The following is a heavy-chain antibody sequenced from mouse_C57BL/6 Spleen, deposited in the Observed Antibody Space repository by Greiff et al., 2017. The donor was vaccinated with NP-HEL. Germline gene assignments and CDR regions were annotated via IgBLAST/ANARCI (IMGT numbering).Heavy chain of an antibody. Sequence: VQLKQSGTELVKPGASVKLSCKASGYTFTSYWMHWVKQRPGQGLEWIGNINPSNGGTNYNEKFKSKATLTVDKSSSTAYMQLRSLTSEDSAVYYCATDYYGSSGGAFAYWGQRTLVTVSA. CDR3: ATDYYGSSGGAFAY. V-gene: IGHV1-53*01. D-gene: IGHD1-1*01. CDR2: INPSNGGT. J-gene: IGHJ3*01. CDR1: GYTFTSYW.